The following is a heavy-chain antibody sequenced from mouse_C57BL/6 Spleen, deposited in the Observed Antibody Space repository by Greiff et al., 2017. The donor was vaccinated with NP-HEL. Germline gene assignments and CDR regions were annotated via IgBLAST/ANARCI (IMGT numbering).Heavy chain of an antibody. CDR2: ISSGGDYI. J-gene: IGHJ2*01. V-gene: IGHV5-9-1*02. Sequence: EVKLVESGEGLVKPGGSLKLSCAASGFTFSSYAMSWVRQTPEKRLEWVAYISSGGDYIYYADTVKGRFTISRDNARNTLYLQMSSLKSEDTAMYYCTRDGYYYGLDYWGQGTTLTVSS. CDR1: GFTFSSYA. D-gene: IGHD1-1*01. CDR3: TRDGYYYGLDY.